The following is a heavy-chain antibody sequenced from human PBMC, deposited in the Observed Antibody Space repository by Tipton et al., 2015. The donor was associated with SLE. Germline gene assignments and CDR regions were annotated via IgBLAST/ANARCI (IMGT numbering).Heavy chain of an antibody. Sequence: TLSLTCTVSGGSITSHYWSWIRQPPGKGLEWIGYIYYSGSTYYNPSLKSRVTISVDTSKNQFSLKLSSVTAADTAVYYCAASYYDSSGYYYSFDYWGQGTLVTVSS. CDR3: AASYYDSSGYYYSFDY. J-gene: IGHJ4*02. D-gene: IGHD3-22*01. V-gene: IGHV4-59*04. CDR1: GGSITSHY. CDR2: IYYSGST.